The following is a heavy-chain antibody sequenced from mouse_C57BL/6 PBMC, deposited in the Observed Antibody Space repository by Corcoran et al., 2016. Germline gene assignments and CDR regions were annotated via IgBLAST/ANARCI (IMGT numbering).Heavy chain of an antibody. V-gene: IGHV9-3*01. D-gene: IGHD3-3*01. CDR3: ANLGGVVY. CDR1: GYTFTTYG. Sequence: QIQLVQSGPELKKPGETVKISCKASGYTFTTYGMSWVKQAPGKGLKWRGWINTYSGVPTYADDFKGRFAFSLETSASTAYLQSNNLKNEDTATYFCANLGGVVYWGQGTLVTVSA. J-gene: IGHJ3*01. CDR2: INTYSGVP.